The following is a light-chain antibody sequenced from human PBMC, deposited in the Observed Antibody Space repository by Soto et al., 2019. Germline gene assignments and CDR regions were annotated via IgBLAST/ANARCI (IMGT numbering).Light chain of an antibody. V-gene: IGKV3-20*01. CDR3: EQYGRWLT. CDR2: CAY. J-gene: IGKJ4*02. CDR1: QSVSSN. Sequence: IVEPLPPAPRPVWWGDRATLSCRASQSVSSNLAWYQQKPGQAHGLLMYCAYSRATGIPDWFSGSRSGTYYSRSCSRLEHEGLAVYYCEQYGRWLTFGEGTKVDI.